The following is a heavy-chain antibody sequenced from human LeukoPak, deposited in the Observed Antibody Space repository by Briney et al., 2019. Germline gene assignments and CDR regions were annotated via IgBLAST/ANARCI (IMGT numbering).Heavy chain of an antibody. CDR3: ARASYYDFWSGYDY. D-gene: IGHD3-3*01. CDR1: GYTFTGYY. Sequence: ASVKVSCKASGYTFTGYYMHWVRQAPGQGLEWMGWINPNSGGTTYAQKFQGRVTMTRDTSISTAYMELSRLRSDDTAVYYCARASYYDFWSGYDYWGQGTLVTVSS. CDR2: INPNSGGT. J-gene: IGHJ4*02. V-gene: IGHV1-2*02.